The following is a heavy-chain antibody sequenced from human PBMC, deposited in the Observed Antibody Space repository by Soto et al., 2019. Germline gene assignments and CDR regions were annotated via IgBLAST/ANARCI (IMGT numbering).Heavy chain of an antibody. CDR1: GGSISSGDYY. CDR2: IYYSGST. D-gene: IGHD3-3*01. CDR3: ARDNILGILYGGMDV. J-gene: IGHJ6*02. V-gene: IGHV4-30-4*01. Sequence: SETLSLTCTVSGGSISSGDYYWSWIRQPPGKGLEWIGYIYYSGSTYYNPSPKSRVTISVDTSKNQFSLKLSSVTAADTAVYYCARDNILGILYGGMDVWGQGTTVTVSS.